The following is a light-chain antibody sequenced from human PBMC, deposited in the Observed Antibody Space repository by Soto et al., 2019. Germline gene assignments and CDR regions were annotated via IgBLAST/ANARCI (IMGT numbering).Light chain of an antibody. Sequence: DLQMTQSPSTLSAFVGEGVTITCRASQCIGIYLAWYQQKPGKGPELLIYDASNLESGIPSRFSGSGSGTKFTLTISSLQPDDFAIYYCQQYHTYPTWTFGPGTKVEIK. J-gene: IGKJ1*01. CDR2: DAS. CDR3: QQYHTYPTWT. V-gene: IGKV1-5*01. CDR1: QCIGIY.